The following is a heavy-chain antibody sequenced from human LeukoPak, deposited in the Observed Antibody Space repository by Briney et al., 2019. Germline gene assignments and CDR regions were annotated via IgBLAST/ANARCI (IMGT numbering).Heavy chain of an antibody. J-gene: IGHJ3*02. CDR2: ISYDGSNK. D-gene: IGHD2-8*01. CDR3: ASATLQLLCSYCTNGVCYRSDCGAFDI. CDR1: GFTFSSYA. Sequence: PGGSLRLSCAASGFTFSSYAMSWVRQAPGKGLEWVAVISYDGSNKYYADSVKGRFTISRDNSKITLYLQMNSLRAEDTAVYYCASATLQLLCSYCTNGVCYRSDCGAFDIWGQGTMVTVSS. V-gene: IGHV3-30*04.